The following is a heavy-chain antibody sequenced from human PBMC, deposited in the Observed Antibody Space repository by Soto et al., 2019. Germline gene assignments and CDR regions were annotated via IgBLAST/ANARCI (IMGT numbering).Heavy chain of an antibody. D-gene: IGHD2-2*01. Sequence: GSLRLSCSASGFTFSSYAMHWVRQAPGKGLEYVSAISSNGGSTYYADSVKGRFTISRDNSKNTLYLQMSSLRAEDTAVYYCVKSTIVVVPAARGSYYYYGMDVWGQGTTVTVSS. J-gene: IGHJ6*02. CDR1: GFTFSSYA. CDR2: ISSNGGST. V-gene: IGHV3-64D*06. CDR3: VKSTIVVVPAARGSYYYYGMDV.